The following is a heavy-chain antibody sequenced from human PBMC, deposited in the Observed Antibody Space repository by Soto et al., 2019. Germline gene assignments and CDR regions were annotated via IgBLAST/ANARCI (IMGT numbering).Heavy chain of an antibody. V-gene: IGHV1-18*01. D-gene: IGHD3-10*01. Sequence: ASVKVSCKASGYTFTSYGISWVRQAPGQGLEWMGWISAYNGNTNYAQKLQGRFTISRDNSKNTLYLQMNSLSTEDTAVYYCARLTGPRLVRGAMTFDIWGQGTMVTVSS. CDR3: ARLTGPRLVRGAMTFDI. J-gene: IGHJ3*02. CDR1: GYTFTSYG. CDR2: ISAYNGNT.